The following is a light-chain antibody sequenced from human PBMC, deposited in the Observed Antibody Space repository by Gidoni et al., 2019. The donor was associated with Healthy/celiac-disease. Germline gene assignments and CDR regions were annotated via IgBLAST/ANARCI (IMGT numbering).Light chain of an antibody. V-gene: IGKV3-11*01. CDR1: QSVSSY. J-gene: IGKJ2*01. CDR2: DAS. CDR3: QQRSNWPPYT. Sequence: PGERATLSCRASQSVSSYLAWYQQKPGQAPRLLIYDASNRATGIPARFSGSGSGTDFTLTISSLEPEDFAVYYCQQRSNWPPYTFGQGTKLEIK.